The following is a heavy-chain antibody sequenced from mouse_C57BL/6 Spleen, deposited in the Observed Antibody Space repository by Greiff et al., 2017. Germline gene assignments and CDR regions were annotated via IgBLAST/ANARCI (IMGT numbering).Heavy chain of an antibody. V-gene: IGHV3-1*01. D-gene: IGHD2-3*01. CDR2: ISYSGST. CDR3: SRDGWLLGYFDV. Sequence: EVKLMESGPGMVKPSQSLSLTCTVTGYSITSGYDWHWIRHFPGNILEWMGYISYSGSTNYNPSLQSRISITHETSKNPFFLKLNAVTTEDTATYYWSRDGWLLGYFDVWGTGTTVTVSS. J-gene: IGHJ1*03. CDR1: GYSITSGYD.